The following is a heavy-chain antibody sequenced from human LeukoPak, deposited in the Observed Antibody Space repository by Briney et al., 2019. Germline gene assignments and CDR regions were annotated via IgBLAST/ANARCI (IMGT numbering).Heavy chain of an antibody. V-gene: IGHV3-66*01. CDR3: ARVVDYYDSSGYYYDY. J-gene: IGHJ4*02. CDR2: IYSGGST. Sequence: GGSLRLSCAASGFTVSSNYMSWVRQAPGKGLEWVSVIYSGGSTYYADSVKGRFTISRDNSKNTLYLQMNSLRAEDTAVYYCARVVDYYDSSGYYYDYWGQGTLVTASS. D-gene: IGHD3-22*01. CDR1: GFTVSSNY.